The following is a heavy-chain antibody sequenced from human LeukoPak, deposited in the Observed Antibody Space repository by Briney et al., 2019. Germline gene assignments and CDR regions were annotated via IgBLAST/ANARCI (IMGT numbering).Heavy chain of an antibody. CDR3: AKGLELYFDY. CDR1: GFTFRSYS. D-gene: IGHD1-7*01. V-gene: IGHV3-23*01. J-gene: IGHJ4*02. CDR2: ISGSGGST. Sequence: PGGSLSLSCAASGFTFRSYSMNWVRQAPGKGLEWVSAISGSGGSTYYADSVKGRFTISRDNSKNTLYLQMNSLRAEDTAVYYCAKGLELYFDYWGQGTLVTVSS.